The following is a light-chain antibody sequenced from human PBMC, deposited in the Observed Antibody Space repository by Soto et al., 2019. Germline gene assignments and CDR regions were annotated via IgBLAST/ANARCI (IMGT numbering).Light chain of an antibody. V-gene: IGKV3-15*01. Sequence: IVMSLPQATLSVNQGERPTLPCRASQSVSSNLAWYQQKPGQAPRLLIYGASTRATGIPARFSGSGSGTEFTLTISRLEPEDFAVYYCQQYGSSRTFGGGTKVDI. J-gene: IGKJ4*01. CDR3: QQYGSSRT. CDR2: GAS. CDR1: QSVSSN.